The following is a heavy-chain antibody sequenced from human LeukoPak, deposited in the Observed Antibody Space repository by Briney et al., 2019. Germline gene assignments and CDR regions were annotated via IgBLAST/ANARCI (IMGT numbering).Heavy chain of an antibody. D-gene: IGHD3-22*01. CDR2: IKQDGSEK. J-gene: IGHJ4*02. CDR3: ARDYHDSSGYSNFDY. CDR1: GGFITSSFY. Sequence: ASETLSLTCTVSGGFITSSFYWSWIRQSPGKGLEWVANIKQDGSEKYYVDSVKGRFTISRDNAKNSLYLQMNSLRAEDTAVYYCARDYHDSSGYSNFDYWGQGTLVTVSS. V-gene: IGHV3-7*01.